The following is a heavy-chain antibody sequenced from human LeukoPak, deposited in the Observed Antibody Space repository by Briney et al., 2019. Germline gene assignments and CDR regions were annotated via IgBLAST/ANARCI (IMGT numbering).Heavy chain of an antibody. Sequence: PGGSLRLSCAASGFTFSSYSMNWVRQPPGKGLEWIGSIYYSGSTYYNPSLKSRVTISVDTSKNQFSLKLSSVTAADTAVYYCARHVGVVVVTAIPDYWGQGTLVTVSS. V-gene: IGHV4-39*01. CDR3: ARHVGVVVVTAIPDY. J-gene: IGHJ4*02. CDR2: IYYSGST. CDR1: GFTFSSYSMN. D-gene: IGHD2-21*02.